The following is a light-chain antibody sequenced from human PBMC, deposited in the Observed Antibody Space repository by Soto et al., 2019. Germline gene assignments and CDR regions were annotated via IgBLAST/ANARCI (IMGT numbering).Light chain of an antibody. CDR3: QQYDDSIT. Sequence: EVVLTQSPDTLSLSPGESATLSCRASQSVSHNYLAWYQQKHGRAPRLLIYGASNRATGIPDRFSGSGSGTDFTLTISRLEPEDYAVFYCQQYDDSITFGQGTGLEIE. CDR1: QSVSHNY. V-gene: IGKV3-20*01. CDR2: GAS. J-gene: IGKJ5*01.